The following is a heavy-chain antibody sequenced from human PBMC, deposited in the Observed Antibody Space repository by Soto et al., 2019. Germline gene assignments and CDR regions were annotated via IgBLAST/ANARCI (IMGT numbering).Heavy chain of an antibody. CDR3: ARSLTYYDFWSGPLGMDV. CDR1: GFTFSSYS. V-gene: IGHV3-21*01. Sequence: PGGSLRLSCAASGFTFSSYSMNWVRQAPGKGLEWVSSISSSSSYIYYADSVKGRFTISRDNAKNSLYLQMNSLRAEDKAVYYCARSLTYYDFWSGPLGMDVWGQGTTVTVSS. D-gene: IGHD3-3*01. CDR2: ISSSSSYI. J-gene: IGHJ6*02.